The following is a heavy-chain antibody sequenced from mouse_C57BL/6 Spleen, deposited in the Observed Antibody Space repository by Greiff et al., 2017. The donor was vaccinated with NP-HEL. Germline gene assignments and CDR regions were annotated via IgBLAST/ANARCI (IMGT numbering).Heavy chain of an antibody. CDR1: GYTFTDYY. CDR2: INPNNGGT. Sequence: VQLQQSGPELVKPGASVKISCKASGYTFTDYYMNWVKQSHGKSLEWIGDINPNNGGTSYNQKFKGKATLTVDKSSSTAYMELRSLTSEDSAVYYCARVLLRGYFDYWGQGTTLTVSS. CDR3: ARVLLRGYFDY. V-gene: IGHV1-26*01. J-gene: IGHJ2*01. D-gene: IGHD2-10*01.